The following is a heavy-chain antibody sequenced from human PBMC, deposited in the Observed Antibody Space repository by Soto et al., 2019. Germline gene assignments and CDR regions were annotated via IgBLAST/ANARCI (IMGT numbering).Heavy chain of an antibody. Sequence: EVQLVESGGGLVQPGGSLRLSCAASGFTVSSYYMAWVRQAPGKGLQWVSVIYSGGNTYYADSVKGRFTISRDNSKNTLYLQMNDLRADDTAVYYCARSPNSGYAESNYWGQGTLVTVSS. V-gene: IGHV3-66*01. J-gene: IGHJ4*02. CDR1: GFTVSSYY. D-gene: IGHD5-12*01. CDR3: ARSPNSGYAESNY. CDR2: IYSGGNT.